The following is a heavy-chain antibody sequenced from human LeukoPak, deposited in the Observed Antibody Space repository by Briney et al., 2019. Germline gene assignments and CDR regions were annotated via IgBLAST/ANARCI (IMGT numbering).Heavy chain of an antibody. D-gene: IGHD1-1*01. J-gene: IGHJ4*02. CDR2: INPNSGGT. Sequence: ASVKVSCKASGYTFSDYYTHWVRQAPGQGLEWMGWINPNSGGTRYAQQFQGRVTMTRDTSIGTVYMELSTLRSDDTAVYYCERDLSTSSNWELDYWGQGTLVTVSS. CDR1: GYTFSDYY. V-gene: IGHV1-2*02. CDR3: ERDLSTSSNWELDY.